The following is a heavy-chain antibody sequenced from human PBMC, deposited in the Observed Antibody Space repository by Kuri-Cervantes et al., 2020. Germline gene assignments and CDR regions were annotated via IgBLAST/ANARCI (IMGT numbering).Heavy chain of an antibody. V-gene: IGHV3-48*01. J-gene: IGHJ6*04. CDR3: ARGAVAGSMDV. CDR2: ISSSSSTI. CDR1: GFTFSSYS. D-gene: IGHD6-19*01. Sequence: GGSLRLSCAASGFTFSSYSMNWVRQAPGKGLEWVSYISSSSSTIYYADSVKGRFTISRDNAKNSLYLQMNSLRAEDTAVYYCARGAVAGSMDVWGKGTTVPSPQ.